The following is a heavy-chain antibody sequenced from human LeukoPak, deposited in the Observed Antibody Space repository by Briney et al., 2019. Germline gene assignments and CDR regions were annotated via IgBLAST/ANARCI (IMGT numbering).Heavy chain of an antibody. CDR1: GFTFSSYA. CDR3: ARDHSIAVAGLDY. V-gene: IGHV3-23*01. D-gene: IGHD6-19*01. CDR2: ISGSGGSI. Sequence: GGSLRLSCAASGFTFSSYAMSWVRQAPGKGLEWVSVISGSGGSIYYADSVKGRFTISRDNSKNTLYLQMNSLRAEDTAVYYCARDHSIAVAGLDYWGQGTLVTVSS. J-gene: IGHJ4*02.